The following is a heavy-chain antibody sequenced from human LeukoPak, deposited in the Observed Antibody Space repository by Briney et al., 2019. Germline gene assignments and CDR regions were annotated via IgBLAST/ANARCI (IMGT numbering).Heavy chain of an antibody. J-gene: IGHJ3*02. CDR2: INHSGST. D-gene: IGHD2-2*01. CDR1: GGSFSGYY. Sequence: SETLSPTCAVYGGSFSGYYWSWIRQPPGKGLEWIGEINHSGSTNYNPPLKSRVTISVDTSKNQFSLKLSSVTAADTAVYYCARVPLSPFCSSTSCYPIAQQLVRGAFDIWGQGTMVTVSS. V-gene: IGHV4-34*01. CDR3: ARVPLSPFCSSTSCYPIAQQLVRGAFDI.